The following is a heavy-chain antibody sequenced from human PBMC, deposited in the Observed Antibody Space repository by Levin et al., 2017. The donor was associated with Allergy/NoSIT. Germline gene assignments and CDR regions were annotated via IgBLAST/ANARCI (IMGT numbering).Heavy chain of an antibody. CDR3: ARFDRIAVAVDY. D-gene: IGHD6-19*01. J-gene: IGHJ4*02. CDR2: IYYSGST. V-gene: IGHV4-39*01. Sequence: GSLRLSCTVSGGSISSSSYYWGWIRQPPGKGLEWIGSIYYSGSTYYNPSLKSRVTISVDTSKNQFSLKLSSVTAADTAVYYCARFDRIAVAVDYWGQGTLVTVSS. CDR1: GGSISSSSYY.